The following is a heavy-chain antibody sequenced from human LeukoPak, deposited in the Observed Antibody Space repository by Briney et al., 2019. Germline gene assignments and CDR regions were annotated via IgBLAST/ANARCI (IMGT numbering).Heavy chain of an antibody. CDR3: AKDLSSSDYYCYMDV. J-gene: IGHJ6*03. CDR2: ISGSGGST. V-gene: IGHV3-23*01. CDR1: GFTFRSYV. D-gene: IGHD2/OR15-2a*01. Sequence: PGGSLRLSCVGSGFTFRSYVMFWVRQAPGKGLEWVSAISGSGGSTYYADSVKGRFTISRDNSKNTLYLQMNSLRAEDTAVYYCAKDLSSSDYYCYMDVWGKGTTVTISS.